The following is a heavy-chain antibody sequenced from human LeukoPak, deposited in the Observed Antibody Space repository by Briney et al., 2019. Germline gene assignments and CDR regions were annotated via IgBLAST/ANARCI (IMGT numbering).Heavy chain of an antibody. CDR3: ARLPVLGGYYGMDV. J-gene: IGHJ6*02. CDR2: IYYSGST. D-gene: IGHD3-10*01. CDR1: GGSISSYY. V-gene: IGHV4-59*08. Sequence: PSETLYLTCTVSGGSISSYYWSWIRQPPGKGLEWIGYIYYSGSTNYNPSLKSRVTISVDTSKNQFSLKLSSVTAADTAVYYCARLPVLGGYYGMDVWGQGTTVTVSS.